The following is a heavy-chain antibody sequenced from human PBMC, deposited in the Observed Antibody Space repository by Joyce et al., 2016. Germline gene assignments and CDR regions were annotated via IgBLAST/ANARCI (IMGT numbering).Heavy chain of an antibody. CDR3: ARSSYTNGIFDY. D-gene: IGHD2-8*01. V-gene: IGHV3-21*01. Sequence: EVQLVESGGGLVKPGGSLRLSCAASGFTFSSYRMGWVRQAPGKGLGWVSSLSSSSSYIKYTDSVKGRFTISRDNAKNSLYLQMNSLRVEDTAVYYCARSSYTNGIFDYWGQGTLVTVSS. CDR2: LSSSSSYI. J-gene: IGHJ4*02. CDR1: GFTFSSYR.